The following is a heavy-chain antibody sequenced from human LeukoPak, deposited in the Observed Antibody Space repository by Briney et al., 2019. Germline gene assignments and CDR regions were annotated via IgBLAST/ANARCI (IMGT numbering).Heavy chain of an antibody. V-gene: IGHV3-21*04. CDR3: AKGPPDYDILTGWHYFDY. Sequence: PGGSLRLSCAASGFIFSRHTMNWVRQAPGKGLEWISSVSSSSSYIYYADSMKGRFTISRDNAKNSLYLQMNSLRAEDTALYYCAKGPPDYDILTGWHYFDYWGQGTLVTVSS. D-gene: IGHD3-9*01. CDR1: GFIFSRHT. CDR2: VSSSSSYI. J-gene: IGHJ4*02.